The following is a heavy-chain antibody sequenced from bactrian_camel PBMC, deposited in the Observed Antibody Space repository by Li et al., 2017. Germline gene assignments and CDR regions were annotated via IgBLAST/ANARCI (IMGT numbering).Heavy chain of an antibody. CDR1: GFTFTSLY. V-gene: IGHV3S40*01. D-gene: IGHD2*01. CDR2: INAAGSST. CDR3: AAAVSVVTTGCTSTLPPNY. Sequence: DVQLVESGGGLVQPGGSLRLSCAASGFTFTSLYMNWVRQAPGRGLEWVSSINAAGSSTYYAESVKGRFTISRDNAKNAVYLQMNSVKPEDTAMYYCAAAVSVVTTGCTSTLPPNYWGQGTQVTVS. J-gene: IGHJ4*01.